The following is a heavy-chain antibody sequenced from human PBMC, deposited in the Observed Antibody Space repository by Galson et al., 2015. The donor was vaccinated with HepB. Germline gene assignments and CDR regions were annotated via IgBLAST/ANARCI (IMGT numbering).Heavy chain of an antibody. Sequence: SETLSLTCAVYGGSFSGSYWSWIRQPPGKGLEWIGEINDSGRTNYNPSLKSRVTISVDTSKNQFSLKLSSVTAADTAVYYCARGVLETTMIGVVITAGVHYFAYWGQGTLVTVSS. CDR3: ARGVLETTMIGVVITAGVHYFAY. D-gene: IGHD3-22*01. CDR1: GGSFSGSY. J-gene: IGHJ4*02. CDR2: INDSGRT. V-gene: IGHV4-34*01.